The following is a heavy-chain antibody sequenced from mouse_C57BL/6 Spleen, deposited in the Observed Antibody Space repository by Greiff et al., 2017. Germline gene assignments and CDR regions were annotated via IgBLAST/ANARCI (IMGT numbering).Heavy chain of an antibody. J-gene: IGHJ4*01. D-gene: IGHD2-5*01. CDR2: INPYNGGT. Sequence: VQLQQSGPVLVKPGASVKMSCKASGYTFTDYYMNWVKQSHGKSLEWIGVINPYNGGTSYNQKFKGKATLTVDKSSSTAYMEINSLTSDDSAVYYCARFFYSNYGAMDDWGQGTSGTVSS. V-gene: IGHV1-19*01. CDR1: GYTFTDYY. CDR3: ARFFYSNYGAMDD.